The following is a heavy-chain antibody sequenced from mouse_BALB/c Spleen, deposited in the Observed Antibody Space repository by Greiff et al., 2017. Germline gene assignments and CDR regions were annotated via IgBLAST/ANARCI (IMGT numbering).Heavy chain of an antibody. D-gene: IGHD3-2*01. CDR3: ARDSSGYDAMDY. CDR1: GFSLSRYS. Sequence: VKLMESGPGPVAPSQSLSITCTVSGFSLSRYSVHWVRQPPGKGLEWLGMIWGGGSTDYNSALKSRLSISKDNSKSQVFLKMNSLQTDDTAMYYCARDSSGYDAMDYWGQGTSVTVSS. CDR2: IWGGGST. V-gene: IGHV2-6-4*01. J-gene: IGHJ4*01.